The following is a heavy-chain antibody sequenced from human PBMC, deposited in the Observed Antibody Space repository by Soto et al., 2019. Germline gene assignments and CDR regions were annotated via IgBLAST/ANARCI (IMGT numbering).Heavy chain of an antibody. CDR2: IIPIFGTA. V-gene: IGHV1-69*12. CDR3: ARDRGPSSGYYPYWFDP. D-gene: IGHD3-22*01. Sequence: QVQLVQSGAEVKKPGSSVKVSCKASGGTFSSYAITWVRQAPGQGLEWMGGIIPIFGTANYAQKFQGRVTITAEACTSTAYMELSSLRSEDTAVYYCARDRGPSSGYYPYWFDPWGQGTLVTVSS. CDR1: GGTFSSYA. J-gene: IGHJ5*02.